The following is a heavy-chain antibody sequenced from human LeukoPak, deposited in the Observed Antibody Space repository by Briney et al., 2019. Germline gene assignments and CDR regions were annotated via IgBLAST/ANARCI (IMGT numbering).Heavy chain of an antibody. CDR3: ARDLTLAAAGRGPPYFDY. CDR1: GFTFDDYA. D-gene: IGHD6-13*01. Sequence: GGSLRLSCAASGFTFDDYAMHWVRQAPGKGLEWVSGISWNSGSIGYADSVKGRFTISRDNAKNSLYLQMNSLRAEDTAVYYCARDLTLAAAGRGPPYFDYWGQGTLVTVSS. CDR2: ISWNSGSI. J-gene: IGHJ4*02. V-gene: IGHV3-9*01.